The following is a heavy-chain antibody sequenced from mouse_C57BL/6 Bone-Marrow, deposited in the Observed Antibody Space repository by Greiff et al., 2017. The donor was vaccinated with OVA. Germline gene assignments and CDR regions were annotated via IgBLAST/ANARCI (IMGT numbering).Heavy chain of an antibody. V-gene: IGHV5-6*01. J-gene: IGHJ1*03. Sequence: VQLVESGGDLVKPGGSLKLSCAASGFTFSSYGMSWVRQTPDKRLEWVATISSGGSYTYYPDSVKGRFTISRDNAKNTLYLQMSSLKSEDTAMYYCARRDGYDWYFDVWGTGTTVTVSS. D-gene: IGHD2-3*01. CDR1: GFTFSSYG. CDR2: ISSGGSYT. CDR3: ARRDGYDWYFDV.